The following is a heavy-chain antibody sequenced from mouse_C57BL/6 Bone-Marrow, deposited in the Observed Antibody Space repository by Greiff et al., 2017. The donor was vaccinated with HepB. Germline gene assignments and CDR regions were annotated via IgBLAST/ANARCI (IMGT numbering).Heavy chain of an antibody. J-gene: IGHJ3*01. CDR1: GYTFTSYW. V-gene: IGHV1-55*01. CDR2: IYPGSGST. D-gene: IGHD1-1*01. CDR3: AIPPHYYGSSRFAY. Sequence: QVQLKQPGAELVKPGASVKMSCKASGYTFTSYWITWVKQRPGQGLEWIGDIYPGSGSTNYNEKFKSKATLTVDTSSSTAYMQLSSLTSEDSAVYYCAIPPHYYGSSRFAYWGQGTLVTVSA.